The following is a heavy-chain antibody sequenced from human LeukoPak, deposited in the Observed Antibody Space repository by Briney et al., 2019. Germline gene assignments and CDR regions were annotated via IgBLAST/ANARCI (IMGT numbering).Heavy chain of an antibody. V-gene: IGHV4-39*01. J-gene: IGHJ4*02. D-gene: IGHD3-22*01. Sequence: NTSETLSLTCTVSGGSISRSSYYWAWIRQPPGKGLEWIGSIYYSRSTYYNPSLKSRLTISVDTTKNQFSLKLSSVTAADTAVYYVSKHALSGYRFYYWGQGNLVTVSS. CDR1: GGSISRSSYY. CDR3: SKHALSGYRFYY. CDR2: IYYSRST.